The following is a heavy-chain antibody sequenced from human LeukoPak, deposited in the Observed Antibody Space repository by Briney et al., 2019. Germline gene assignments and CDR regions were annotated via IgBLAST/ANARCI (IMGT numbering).Heavy chain of an antibody. Sequence: ASVKVSCKASGYTFTSYDINWVRQAPGQGLEWMGWINTNTGNPTYAQGFTGRFVFSLDTSVSTAYLQISSLKAEDTAVYYCASIGIAAADYWGQGTLVTVSS. CDR2: INTNTGNP. J-gene: IGHJ4*02. CDR3: ASIGIAAADY. D-gene: IGHD6-13*01. V-gene: IGHV7-4-1*02. CDR1: GYTFTSYD.